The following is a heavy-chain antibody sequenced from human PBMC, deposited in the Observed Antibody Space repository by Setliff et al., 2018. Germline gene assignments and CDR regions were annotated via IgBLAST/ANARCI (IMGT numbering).Heavy chain of an antibody. D-gene: IGHD2-15*01. Sequence: HPGGSLRLSCAASGFTFSSYAMSWVRQAPGKGLEWVSAISGSGGSTYYADSVKGRFTISRDNSKNTLYLQMNSLRAEDTAVYYCANLNLGRYCSGGSCPYGMDVWGQGTTVTVSS. CDR2: ISGSGGST. CDR1: GFTFSSYA. J-gene: IGHJ6*02. V-gene: IGHV3-23*01. CDR3: ANLNLGRYCSGGSCPYGMDV.